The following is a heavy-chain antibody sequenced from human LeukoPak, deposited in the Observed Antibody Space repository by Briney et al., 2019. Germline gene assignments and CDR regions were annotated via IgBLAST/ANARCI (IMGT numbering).Heavy chain of an antibody. CDR3: ARGEEGYDFWSGYFDY. V-gene: IGHV4-34*01. CDR1: GGSFSGYY. J-gene: IGHJ4*02. CDR2: INHSGST. Sequence: KPSETLSLTCAVYGGSFSGYYWSWIRQPPGKGLEWIGEINHSGSTNYNPSLKSRVTISVDTSKNQFSLKLSSVTAADTAVYYCARGEEGYDFWSGYFDYWGQGTLVTVSS. D-gene: IGHD3-3*01.